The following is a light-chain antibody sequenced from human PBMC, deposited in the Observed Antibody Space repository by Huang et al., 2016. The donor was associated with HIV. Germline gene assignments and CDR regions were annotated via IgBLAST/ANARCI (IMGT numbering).Light chain of an antibody. CDR3: QQSYSALSS. CDR1: QSIITY. V-gene: IGKV1-39*01. J-gene: IGKJ5*01. CDR2: SAS. Sequence: IQMTQSPTSLSASVGDRVSITCRASQSIITYLNWYQQKPGKAPKLLIASASSLHSGVPSRFSGSGSGTDFTLTIKGLQRDDFATYYCQQSYSALSSFGPGTRL.